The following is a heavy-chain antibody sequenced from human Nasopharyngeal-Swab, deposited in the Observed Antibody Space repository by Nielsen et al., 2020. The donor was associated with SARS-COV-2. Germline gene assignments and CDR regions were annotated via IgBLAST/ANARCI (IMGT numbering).Heavy chain of an antibody. CDR2: INPNSGGT. J-gene: IGHJ4*02. D-gene: IGHD5-24*01. Sequence: ASVKVSCKASGYTFTGYYMHWVRQAPGQGLEWMGRINPNSGGTNYAQKFQGRVTMTRDTSISTAYTELSRLRSDVTAVYYCARDDMWLQSAFDYWGQGTLVTVPS. CDR3: ARDDMWLQSAFDY. V-gene: IGHV1-2*06. CDR1: GYTFTGYY.